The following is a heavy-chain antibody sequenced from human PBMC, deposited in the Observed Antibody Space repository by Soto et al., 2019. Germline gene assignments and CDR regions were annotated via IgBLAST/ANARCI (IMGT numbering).Heavy chain of an antibody. CDR3: AGTLLAYCGGDCYYDAFDI. CDR1: GYTFTSYD. CDR2: INPSGGST. Sequence: ASVKVSCKASGYTFTSYDMHWGRQAPGQGLEWMGIINPSGGSTSYAQKFQGRVTMTRDTSTSTVYMELSSLRSEDTAVYYCAGTLLAYCGGDCYYDAFDIWGQGTMVTVSS. D-gene: IGHD2-21*02. V-gene: IGHV1-46*01. J-gene: IGHJ3*02.